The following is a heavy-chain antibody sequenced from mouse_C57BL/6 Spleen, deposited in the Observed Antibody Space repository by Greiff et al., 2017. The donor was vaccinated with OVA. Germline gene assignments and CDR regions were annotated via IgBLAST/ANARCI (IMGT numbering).Heavy chain of an antibody. CDR3: ARITTVVATGNYWYFDV. Sequence: EVKLVESGGGLVKPGGSLKLSCAASGFTFSDYGMHWVRQAPEKGLEWVAYISSGSSTIYYADTVKGRFTISRDNAKNTLFLQMTSLRSEDTAMYYCARITTVVATGNYWYFDVWGTGTTVTVSS. J-gene: IGHJ1*03. D-gene: IGHD1-1*01. CDR1: GFTFSDYG. V-gene: IGHV5-17*01. CDR2: ISSGSSTI.